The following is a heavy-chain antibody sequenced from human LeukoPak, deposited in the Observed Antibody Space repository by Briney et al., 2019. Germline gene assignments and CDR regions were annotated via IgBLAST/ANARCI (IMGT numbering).Heavy chain of an antibody. CDR1: GGSFSGYY. J-gene: IGHJ4*02. CDR3: ARDVIAPGY. Sequence: SETLSLTCAVYGGSFSGYYWSWIRQPPGKGLEWIGEINHSGSTNYNPSLKSRVTISVDTSKNQFSLKLSSVTAADTAVYYCARDVIAPGYWGQGTLVTVSS. V-gene: IGHV4-34*01. CDR2: INHSGST. D-gene: IGHD2-15*01.